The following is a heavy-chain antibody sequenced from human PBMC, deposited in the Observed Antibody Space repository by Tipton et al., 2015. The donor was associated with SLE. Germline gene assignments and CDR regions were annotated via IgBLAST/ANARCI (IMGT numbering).Heavy chain of an antibody. D-gene: IGHD2-21*02. Sequence: SLRLSCAASGFTFSSYEMNWVRQAPGKGLDWVSYISGSGGTIYYADSVKGRFTISRDNAKNSLYLQMNSLRAEDTAVYYCVKDRTYCGGDCYSAEYFQDWGQGTLVTVSS. CDR2: ISGSGGTI. V-gene: IGHV3-48*03. J-gene: IGHJ1*01. CDR1: GFTFSSYE. CDR3: VKDRTYCGGDCYSAEYFQD.